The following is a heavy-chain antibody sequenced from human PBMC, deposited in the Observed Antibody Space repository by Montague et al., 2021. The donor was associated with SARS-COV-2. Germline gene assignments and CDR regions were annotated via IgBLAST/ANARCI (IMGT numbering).Heavy chain of an antibody. V-gene: IGHV3-30-3*01. J-gene: IGHJ3*02. Sequence: SLRLSCAASGFTFSRYSMHLFRQAPGKGLEWVAVISYDGSNKYCADSVKGRFTISRDNSKNTLYLQMNSLRAEDTAVYYCASAGGYRDAFDIWGQGTTVTVSS. D-gene: IGHD3-22*01. CDR2: ISYDGSNK. CDR3: ASAGGYRDAFDI. CDR1: GFTFSRYS.